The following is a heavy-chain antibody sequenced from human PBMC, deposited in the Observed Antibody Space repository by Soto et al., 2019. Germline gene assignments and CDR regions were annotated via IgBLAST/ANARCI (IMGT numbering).Heavy chain of an antibody. J-gene: IGHJ3*02. D-gene: IGHD3-16*01. V-gene: IGHV3-33*01. CDR3: ARESYGPDPYVYEAFDI. CDR2: IWYDGSNK. Sequence: GGSLRLSCAASGFTFSSYGMHWVRQAPGKGLEWVAVIWYDGSNKYYADSVKGRFTISRDNSKKTLYLQMNSLRAEDTAVYYCARESYGPDPYVYEAFDIWGQGTMVTVSS. CDR1: GFTFSSYG.